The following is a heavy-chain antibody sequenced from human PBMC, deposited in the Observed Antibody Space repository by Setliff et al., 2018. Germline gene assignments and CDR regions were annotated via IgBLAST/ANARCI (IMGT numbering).Heavy chain of an antibody. CDR2: IRSDGGST. D-gene: IGHD1-26*01. CDR3: AKEKSGSFPNYHYMDV. CDR1: GFTFSSYA. Sequence: GGSLRLSCAATGFTFSSYAMSWVRQASGKGLEWVSVIRSDGGSTYYADSVRGRFTISRDNSRNTLYLQMNSLRVEDTAVYYCAKEKSGSFPNYHYMDVWGKGTTVTVSS. V-gene: IGHV3-23*03. J-gene: IGHJ6*03.